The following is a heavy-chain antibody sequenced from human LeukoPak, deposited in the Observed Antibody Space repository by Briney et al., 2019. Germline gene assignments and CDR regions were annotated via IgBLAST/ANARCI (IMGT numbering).Heavy chain of an antibody. CDR1: GFTFSSYW. J-gene: IGHJ3*02. D-gene: IGHD3-10*01. CDR3: AREGVSGSYYNDAFDI. Sequence: GGSLRLSCAASGFTFSSYWMHWVRQAPGKGLVWVSRINSDGSSTSYADSVKGRFTISRDNAKNTLYLQMNSLRAEDTAVYYCAREGVSGSYYNDAFDIWGQGTMVTVSS. CDR2: INSDGSST. V-gene: IGHV3-74*01.